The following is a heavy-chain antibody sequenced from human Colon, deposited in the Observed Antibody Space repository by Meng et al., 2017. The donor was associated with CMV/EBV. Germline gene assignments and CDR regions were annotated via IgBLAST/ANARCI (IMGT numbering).Heavy chain of an antibody. CDR2: FSRGGENS. CDR3: ARHGFGDYSYYFDH. J-gene: IGHJ4*02. V-gene: IGHV3-23*01. CDR1: GFTFSNHA. Sequence: GGSLRLSCAASGFTFSNHAMSWVRQAPGKGLEWVSGFSRGGENSYYADSVKGRFTISRDNSKSTLVLQMDSLRAEDTATFYCARHGFGDYSYYFDHWGQGILVTVSS. D-gene: IGHD4-17*01.